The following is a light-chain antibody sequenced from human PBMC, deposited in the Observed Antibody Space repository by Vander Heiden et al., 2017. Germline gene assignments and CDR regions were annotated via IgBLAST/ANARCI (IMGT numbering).Light chain of an antibody. CDR2: WAS. CDR1: QSVLYSSNNKNY. Sequence: DIVMTQSPDSLAVSLGERATIHCQSSQSVLYSSNNKNYLAWYRQKAGQPPELLIYWASTRESGVPDRFSGSGSGTDFTLTISSLQAEDVAVYYCQQYYTTLTFGQGTRLEIK. V-gene: IGKV4-1*01. CDR3: QQYYTTLT. J-gene: IGKJ5*01.